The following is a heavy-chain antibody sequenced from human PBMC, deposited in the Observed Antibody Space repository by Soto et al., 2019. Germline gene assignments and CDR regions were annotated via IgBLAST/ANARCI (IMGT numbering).Heavy chain of an antibody. Sequence: QVQQVQSGAEVKKPGASVKVSYKASGYTFTSYDMIWVRQATGQGLEWMGWMNPSTGNTDSAEKCQGRLTMTRNTSISTVYMELSSLSFEDTAVYYCARGRIIVAGGFDPWGQGTLVTVSS. J-gene: IGHJ5*02. V-gene: IGHV1-8*01. CDR3: ARGRIIVAGGFDP. D-gene: IGHD6-19*01. CDR1: GYTFTSYD. CDR2: MNPSTGNT.